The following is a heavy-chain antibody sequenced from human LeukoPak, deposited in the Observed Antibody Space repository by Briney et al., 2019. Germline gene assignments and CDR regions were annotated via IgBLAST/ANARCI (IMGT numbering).Heavy chain of an antibody. Sequence: PGGSLRLSCVASGVTFSDYAMNWVRQAPGKGLEWVSTFKTNYNQVYYAESVRGRFTISTDNSKNTAYLQMNSLRVEDTALYYCARSVPDYTRFDFWGQGALVTVSS. V-gene: IGHV3-23*05. CDR3: ARSVPDYTRFDF. CDR2: FKTNYNQV. D-gene: IGHD4-11*01. J-gene: IGHJ4*02. CDR1: GVTFSDYA.